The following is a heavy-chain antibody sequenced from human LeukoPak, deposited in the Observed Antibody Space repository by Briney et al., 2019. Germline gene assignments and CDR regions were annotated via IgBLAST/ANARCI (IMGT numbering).Heavy chain of an antibody. CDR2: INHSGST. D-gene: IGHD5-18*01. CDR3: AGPRGYSYGRFDY. V-gene: IGHV4-34*01. Sequence: SETLSLTCAVYGGSFSGYYWSWIRQPPGKGLEWIGEINHSGSTNYNPSLKGRVTISVDTSKNQFSLKLSSVTAADTAVYYCAGPRGYSYGRFDYWGQGTLVTVSS. J-gene: IGHJ4*02. CDR1: GGSFSGYY.